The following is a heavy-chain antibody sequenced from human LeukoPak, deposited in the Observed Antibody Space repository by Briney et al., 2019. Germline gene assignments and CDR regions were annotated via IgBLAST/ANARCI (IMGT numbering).Heavy chain of an antibody. CDR1: GGSITSYS. J-gene: IGHJ4*02. D-gene: IGHD6-19*01. CDR3: ARTLVAVTDYFDY. Sequence: SETLSLTCTVSGGSITSYSWSWIRQPPGKGLEWIGYIYSSGTTNYNPSLKSRVTISVDTSKNHFSLKLSSVTAADTAVYYCARTLVAVTDYFDYWGQGAPVTVSS. CDR2: IYSSGTT. V-gene: IGHV4-59*01.